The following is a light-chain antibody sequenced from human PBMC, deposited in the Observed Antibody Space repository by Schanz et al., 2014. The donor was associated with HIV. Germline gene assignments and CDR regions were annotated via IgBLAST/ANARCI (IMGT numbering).Light chain of an antibody. CDR2: DVS. V-gene: IGLV2-14*03. CDR1: SSDVGGYNY. J-gene: IGLJ3*02. CDR3: WSYAGSSTWV. Sequence: QSVLTQPPSVSGSPGQSITIPCTGTSSDVGGYNYVAWYQQHPGKAPKLMIYDVSDRPSGVSNRFSGSKSGNTASLTVSGLQAEDEADYYCWSYAGSSTWVFGGGTKLTVL.